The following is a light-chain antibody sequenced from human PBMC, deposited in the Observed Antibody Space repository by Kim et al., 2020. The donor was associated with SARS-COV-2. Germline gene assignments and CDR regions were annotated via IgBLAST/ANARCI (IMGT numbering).Light chain of an antibody. Sequence: SSELTQDPAVSVALGQTVRITCQGDSLRSYYATWYQQKPGQAPLVVIYGKNNRPSGIPDRFSGSSSGNTASLTITGAPAGDEADYYCNSRDSKGNPVFGG. J-gene: IGLJ2*01. CDR3: NSRDSKGNPV. CDR2: GKN. V-gene: IGLV3-19*01. CDR1: SLRSYY.